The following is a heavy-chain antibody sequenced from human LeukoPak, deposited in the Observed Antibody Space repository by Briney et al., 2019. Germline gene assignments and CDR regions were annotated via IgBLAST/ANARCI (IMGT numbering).Heavy chain of an antibody. Sequence: TSETLSLTCTVSGGSIRSYYWGWIRQPPGKGLEWIGYIYYGGGTNYNPSLNSRVTISVDTSKNQFSLELSSVTAADTAVYYCARVGPGYGSGTNPFDYWGQGTLATVSS. D-gene: IGHD3-10*01. CDR2: IYYGGGT. J-gene: IGHJ4*02. V-gene: IGHV4-59*01. CDR1: GGSIRSYY. CDR3: ARVGPGYGSGTNPFDY.